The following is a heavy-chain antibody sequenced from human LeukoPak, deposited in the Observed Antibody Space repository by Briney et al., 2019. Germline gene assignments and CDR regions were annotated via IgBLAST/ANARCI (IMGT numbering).Heavy chain of an antibody. CDR2: IYTGGST. V-gene: IGHV4-4*07. J-gene: IGHJ6*03. Sequence: PSETLSLTCTVSGGSISGYYWTWIRQPAGKGLEWVGRIYTGGSTSYNPSLQSRLDMSLDTSKNQISLTLKYLTAADTAAYSFAVQGVSPHSFYYYIDVWRKGTTVTVSS. CDR3: AVQGVSPHSFYYYIDV. D-gene: IGHD3-10*01. CDR1: GGSISGYY.